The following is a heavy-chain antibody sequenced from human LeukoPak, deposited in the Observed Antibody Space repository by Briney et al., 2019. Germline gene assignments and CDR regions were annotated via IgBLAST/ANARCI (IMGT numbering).Heavy chain of an antibody. CDR2: ISSSSSYI. CDR1: GFTFTSYS. Sequence: GGSLRLSCAASGFTFTSYSMNWVRQAPGKGLEWVSSISSSSSYIYYADSVKGRFTISRDNAKNSLYLQMNSLRAEDTAVYYCARDSSRRGGAGAYYFDYWGQGTLVTVSS. D-gene: IGHD2-21*01. V-gene: IGHV3-21*01. J-gene: IGHJ4*02. CDR3: ARDSSRRGGAGAYYFDY.